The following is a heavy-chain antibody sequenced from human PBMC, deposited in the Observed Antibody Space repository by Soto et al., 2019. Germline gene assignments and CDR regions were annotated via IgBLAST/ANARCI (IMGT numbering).Heavy chain of an antibody. CDR3: AKDLSVHYYNSSGYAWFDP. Sequence: PGGSLRLSCAASGFTFSSYGMHWVRQAPGKGLEWVAVISYDGSNKYYADSVKGRFTISRDNSKNTLYLQMNSLRAEDTAVYYCAKDLSVHYYNSSGYAWFDPWGQGTLVTVSS. CDR1: GFTFSSYG. D-gene: IGHD3-22*01. V-gene: IGHV3-30*18. J-gene: IGHJ5*02. CDR2: ISYDGSNK.